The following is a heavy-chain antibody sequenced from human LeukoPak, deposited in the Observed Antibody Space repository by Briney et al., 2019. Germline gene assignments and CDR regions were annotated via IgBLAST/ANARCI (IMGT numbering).Heavy chain of an antibody. J-gene: IGHJ3*02. D-gene: IGHD2/OR15-2a*01. CDR3: ARGGIDDAFDI. CDR1: GYIFTTYF. V-gene: IGHV1-2*02. Sequence: ASVKVSCKASGYIFTTYFIHWVRQAPGQGLEWMGWINPNSGGTNYAQKFQGRVTMTRDTSISTAYMELSRLRSDDTAVYYCARGGIDDAFDIWGQGTMVTVSS. CDR2: INPNSGGT.